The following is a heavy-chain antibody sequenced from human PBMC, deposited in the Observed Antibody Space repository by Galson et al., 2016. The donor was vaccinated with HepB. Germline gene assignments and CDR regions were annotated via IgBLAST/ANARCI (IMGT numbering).Heavy chain of an antibody. CDR2: IYHGGTT. CDR3: STYEYGGIRQYFDY. V-gene: IGHV4-4*02. CDR1: GGSITSSNW. Sequence: SETLSLTCAVSGGSITSSNWWSWVRQPPGKGLEWIGEIYHGGTTNYNPSLKSRVTISIDKSKNHFSLRLASVTAADTAVYYCSTYEYGGIRQYFDYWGQGTLVTVSS. J-gene: IGHJ4*02. D-gene: IGHD4-23*01.